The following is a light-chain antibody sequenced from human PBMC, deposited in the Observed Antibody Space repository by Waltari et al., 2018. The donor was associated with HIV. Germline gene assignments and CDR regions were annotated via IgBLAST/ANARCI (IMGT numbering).Light chain of an antibody. CDR1: NSHVGNNF. V-gene: IGLV1-47*01. J-gene: IGLJ3*02. CDR2: RND. Sequence: QSVLTPSPSASTTPGQRVLMSCSGPNSHVGNNFVSWFQQVPGGAPKLVIYRNDRRPSGVPDRFSAAKSGSSASLAISGLQSDDEADYFCASWDDKLSHWVFGGGTKLTV. CDR3: ASWDDKLSHWV.